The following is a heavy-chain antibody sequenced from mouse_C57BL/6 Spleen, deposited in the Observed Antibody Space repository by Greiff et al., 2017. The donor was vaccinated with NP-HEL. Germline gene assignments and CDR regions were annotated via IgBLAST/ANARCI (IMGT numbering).Heavy chain of an antibody. CDR3: ALSRFTTVPAWFAY. CDR1: GYSFTDYN. CDR2: INPNYGTT. Sequence: EVQLQQSGPELVKPGASVKISCKASGYSFTDYNMNWVKQSNGKSLEWIGVINPNYGTTSYNQKFKGKATLTVDKSSSTAYMQLNSLTSEDSAVYYCALSRFTTVPAWFAYWGQGTLVTVSA. J-gene: IGHJ3*01. D-gene: IGHD1-1*01. V-gene: IGHV1-39*01.